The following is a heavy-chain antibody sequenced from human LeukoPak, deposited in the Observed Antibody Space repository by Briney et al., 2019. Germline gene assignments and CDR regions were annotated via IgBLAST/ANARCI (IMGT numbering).Heavy chain of an antibody. CDR2: ISRDSTYI. J-gene: IGHJ5*02. Sequence: GGSLRLSCAASGFTFSSYAMSWVRQAPGKGLEWVSSISRDSTYIYSADSVKGRFTVSRDDAKSSLFLQMNSLRAEDTAVYYCARERITMVRGVHTNWFDPWGQGTLVTVSS. CDR1: GFTFSSYA. CDR3: ARERITMVRGVHTNWFDP. V-gene: IGHV3-21*01. D-gene: IGHD3-10*01.